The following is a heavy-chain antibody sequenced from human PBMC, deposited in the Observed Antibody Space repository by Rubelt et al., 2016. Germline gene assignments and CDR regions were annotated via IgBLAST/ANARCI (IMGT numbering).Heavy chain of an antibody. CDR2: VDPRGST. Sequence: QLQLQESGPGLVKPSETLSLTCTVSGGSISSSSYYWGWIRQPPGKGLEWIGRVDPRGSTNSNPSLKSRITMSVDTSTNQFSLKLNSVTAADTAVYFCARGWGSRWYYFDYWGQGILVTVSS. D-gene: IGHD6-13*01. J-gene: IGHJ4*02. CDR3: ARGWGSRWYYFDY. V-gene: IGHV4-39*07. CDR1: GGSISSSSYY.